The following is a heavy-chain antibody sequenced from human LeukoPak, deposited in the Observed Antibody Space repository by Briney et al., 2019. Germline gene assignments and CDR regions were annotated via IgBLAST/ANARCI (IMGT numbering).Heavy chain of an antibody. CDR2: IIPIFGTA. J-gene: IGHJ4*02. D-gene: IGHD3-22*01. CDR3: ARGVSEVVTRYYFDY. V-gene: IGHV1-69*13. Sequence: SVKVSCKASGGTFSSYAISWVRQAPGQGLEWMGGIIPIFGTANYAQEFQGRVTITADESTSTAYMELSSLRSEDTAVYYCARGVSEVVTRYYFDYWGQGTLVTVSS. CDR1: GGTFSSYA.